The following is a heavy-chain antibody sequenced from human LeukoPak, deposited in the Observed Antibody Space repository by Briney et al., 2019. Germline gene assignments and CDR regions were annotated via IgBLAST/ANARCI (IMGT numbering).Heavy chain of an antibody. CDR3: AKDRDAFGNYC. CDR1: GFTFSDFG. V-gene: IGHV3-30*02. Sequence: QPGGSLRLSSAASGFTFSDFGMHWIRQAPGKGLEWVALIRSDGSSTYYADSVKGRFTISRDDYKETLYLQMTSLRVEDTAVYYCAKDRDAFGNYCWGQGILVTVST. J-gene: IGHJ4*02. CDR2: IRSDGSST. D-gene: IGHD4-23*01.